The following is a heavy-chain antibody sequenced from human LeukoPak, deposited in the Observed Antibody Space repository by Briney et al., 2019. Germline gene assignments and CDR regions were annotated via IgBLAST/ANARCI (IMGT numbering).Heavy chain of an antibody. CDR2: ISYDGSNK. CDR1: GFTFSSYE. Sequence: GGSLRLSCAASGFTFSSYEMNWVRQAPGKGLEWVAVISYDGSNKYYADSVKGRFTISRDNSKNTLYLQMNSLRAEDTAVYYCARGPDYGALRGWGQGTLVTVSS. V-gene: IGHV3-30*04. J-gene: IGHJ4*02. CDR3: ARGPDYGALRG. D-gene: IGHD4-17*01.